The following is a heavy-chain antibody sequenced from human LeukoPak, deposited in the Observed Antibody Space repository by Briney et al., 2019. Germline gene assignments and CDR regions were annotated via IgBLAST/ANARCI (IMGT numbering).Heavy chain of an antibody. V-gene: IGHV4-31*03. J-gene: IGHJ4*02. CDR2: IYYSGST. CDR3: ARDAGDYGSGSYYQKLYYFDY. Sequence: SETLSLTCTVSGGSISSGGYYWGWIRQHPGKGLEWIGYIYYSGSTYYNPSLKSRVTISVDTSKNQFSLKLSSVTAADTAVYYCARDAGDYGSGSYYQKLYYFDYWGQGTLVTVSS. D-gene: IGHD3-10*01. CDR1: GGSISSGGYY.